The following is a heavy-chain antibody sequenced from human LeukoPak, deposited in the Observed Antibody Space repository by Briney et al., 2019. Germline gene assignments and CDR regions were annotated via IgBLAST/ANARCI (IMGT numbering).Heavy chain of an antibody. V-gene: IGHV3-33*01. Sequence: GRSLRLSCAASGFTFSSYGMHWVRQAPGKGLEWVAVIWYDGSNKYYADSVKGRFTISRDNSKNTLYLQMNSLRAEDTAVYYRARDRIGRCDYWGQGTLVTVSS. CDR2: IWYDGSNK. CDR3: ARDRIGRCDY. CDR1: GFTFSSYG. D-gene: IGHD3-16*01. J-gene: IGHJ4*02.